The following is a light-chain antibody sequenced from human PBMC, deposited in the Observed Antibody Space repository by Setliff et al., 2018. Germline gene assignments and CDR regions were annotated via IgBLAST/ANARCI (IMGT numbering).Light chain of an antibody. CDR1: SSDIGGYNY. Sequence: QSVLTQPASVSGSPGQSITIPCTGTSSDIGGYNYVSWYQQHPGKAPKFMIYEVSNRPSGVSNRFSGSKSGNTASLTISGLQAEDEADYYCSSYTSSGTDVFGSGTKVTVL. V-gene: IGLV2-14*01. J-gene: IGLJ1*01. CDR3: SSYTSSGTDV. CDR2: EVS.